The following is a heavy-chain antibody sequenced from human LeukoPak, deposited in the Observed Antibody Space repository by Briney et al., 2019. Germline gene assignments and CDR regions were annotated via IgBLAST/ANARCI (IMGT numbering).Heavy chain of an antibody. V-gene: IGHV3-23*01. Sequence: PGGSLRLSCEAAGFTFSNYDMIWVRQAPGKGLEWVSIISGSGGSTYYGDSVKGRFTISGDISKNTLYLQMNSLRAEDSALYYCARGGRGSAAVVAPRSFDIWGQGTMVTVSS. CDR3: ARGGRGSAAVVAPRSFDI. CDR2: ISGSGGST. CDR1: GFTFSNYD. D-gene: IGHD3-22*01. J-gene: IGHJ3*02.